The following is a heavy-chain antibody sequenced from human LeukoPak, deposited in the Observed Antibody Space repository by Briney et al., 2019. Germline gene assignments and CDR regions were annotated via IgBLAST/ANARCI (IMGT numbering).Heavy chain of an antibody. V-gene: IGHV3-23*01. CDR3: AVGGDYVSPNHKPKYYFDY. CDR1: GFTFTNYA. J-gene: IGHJ4*02. D-gene: IGHD4-17*01. CDR2: ISGNAVNT. Sequence: PGGSLRLSCAASGFTFTNYAMNWVRQTPRKGLEWVSTISGNAVNTYYADSVKGRFAISRDNSKNTLYLQMNSLRAEDTAVYHCAVGGDYVSPNHKPKYYFDYWGQGTLVTVSS.